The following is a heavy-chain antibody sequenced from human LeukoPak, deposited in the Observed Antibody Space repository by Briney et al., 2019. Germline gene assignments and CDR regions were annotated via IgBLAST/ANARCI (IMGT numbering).Heavy chain of an antibody. V-gene: IGHV3-74*01. CDR1: GFTFSSKTDW. Sequence: PGGSLRLSCAASGFTFSSKTDWVHWVRQAPGKGLVWVSRINYDGTSTNYADSVKGRFTISRDNARDTLYLQMNSLRAEDTAVYYCARHTTDRPNLIDHWGQGTLVTVSS. CDR2: INYDGTST. CDR3: ARHTTDRPNLIDH. J-gene: IGHJ4*02. D-gene: IGHD6-6*01.